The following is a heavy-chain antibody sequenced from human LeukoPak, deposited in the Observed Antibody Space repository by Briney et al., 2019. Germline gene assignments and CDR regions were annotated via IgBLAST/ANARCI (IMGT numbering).Heavy chain of an antibody. CDR1: GGSISSYY. CDR2: IYYSGST. J-gene: IGHJ5*02. Sequence: SETLSLTCTVSGGSISSYYWSWSRQPPGKGLEWIGYIYYSGSTNYNPSLKSRVTISVDTSKNQFSLKLSSATAADTAVYYCASAQILTGYFTNYNWFDPWGQGTLVTVSS. CDR3: ASAQILTGYFTNYNWFDP. V-gene: IGHV4-59*12. D-gene: IGHD3-9*01.